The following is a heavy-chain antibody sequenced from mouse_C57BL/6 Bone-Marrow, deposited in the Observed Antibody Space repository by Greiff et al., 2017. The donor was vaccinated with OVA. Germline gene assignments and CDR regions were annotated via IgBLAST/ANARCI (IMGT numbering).Heavy chain of an antibody. CDR3: ASSDGYYLDY. V-gene: IGHV5-6*01. CDR1: GFTFSSYG. Sequence: EVQLVESGGDLVKTGGSLKLSCAASGFTFSSYGMSWVRQTPDKRLEWVATISSGGSYTYYPDSVKGRFTISRDNAKNTLYLQMSSLKSEDTAMYYCASSDGYYLDYWGQGTTLTVSS. J-gene: IGHJ2*01. D-gene: IGHD2-3*01. CDR2: ISSGGSYT.